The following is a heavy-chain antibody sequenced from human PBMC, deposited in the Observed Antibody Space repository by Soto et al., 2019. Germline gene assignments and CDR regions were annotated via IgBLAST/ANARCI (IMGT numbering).Heavy chain of an antibody. V-gene: IGHV1-46*01. CDR1: GYTFTSYY. CDR2: INPSGGST. Sequence: GASVKVSCKASGYTFTSYYMHWVGQAPGQVLEWMGIINPSGGSTSYAQKFQGRVTMTRDTSTSTIYMELSSLRSEDTAVYYCARSLRFLEWFTMEVWGQGTTVTVSS. D-gene: IGHD3-3*01. J-gene: IGHJ6*02. CDR3: ARSLRFLEWFTMEV.